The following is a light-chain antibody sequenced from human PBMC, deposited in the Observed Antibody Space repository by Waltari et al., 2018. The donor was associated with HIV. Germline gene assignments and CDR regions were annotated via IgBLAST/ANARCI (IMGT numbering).Light chain of an antibody. Sequence: SSELTQDPAVSVALGQTVRITCQGVSLRNNYATWYQQKPGQAPPLLISVKNKRPAVIPDRFSGSSSGNTASLTITGTQAEHESDYYCNSRDSSGNHLVVFAGGTKLTVL. CDR2: VKN. CDR1: SLRNNY. V-gene: IGLV3-19*01. J-gene: IGLJ3*02. CDR3: NSRDSSGNHLVV.